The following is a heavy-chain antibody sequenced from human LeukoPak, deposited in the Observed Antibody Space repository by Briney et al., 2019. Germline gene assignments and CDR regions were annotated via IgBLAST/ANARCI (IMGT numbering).Heavy chain of an antibody. Sequence: IPSETLSLTCTVSGGSISYGGYYWTWIRQHTGKGLEWIGYMHYSGDTHYNPSLKSRVTISVDTSKNHFSLKLSSVTAADTTMYYCARRVPDSSALGIAFDIWGQGTMVTVSS. V-gene: IGHV4-31*03. D-gene: IGHD3-22*01. CDR1: GGSISYGGYY. CDR2: MHYSGDT. J-gene: IGHJ3*02. CDR3: ARRVPDSSALGIAFDI.